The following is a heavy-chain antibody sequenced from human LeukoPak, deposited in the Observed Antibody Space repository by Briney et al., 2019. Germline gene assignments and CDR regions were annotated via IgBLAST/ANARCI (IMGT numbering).Heavy chain of an antibody. Sequence: PGGSLRLSCAVSGFTFSNYIMSGVRQAPGRGGEGVSAIAVSGIGADYAGSMKGRFTISRDNYKNTLYLQMNSLRAEDTAVYYCAKANRDTYYWYFDLWGRGTLVTVSS. D-gene: IGHD2-21*02. CDR2: IAVSGIGA. J-gene: IGHJ2*01. CDR1: GFTFSNYI. CDR3: AKANRDTYYWYFDL. V-gene: IGHV3-23*01.